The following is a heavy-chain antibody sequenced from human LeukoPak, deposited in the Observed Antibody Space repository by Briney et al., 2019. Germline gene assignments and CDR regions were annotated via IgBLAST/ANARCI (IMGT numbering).Heavy chain of an antibody. CDR2: TYYRSKWYN. CDR1: GDSVSSNSAA. CDR3: ARDVWSLSSSTPPTKPRTQAYGMDV. V-gene: IGHV6-1*01. J-gene: IGHJ6*02. D-gene: IGHD6-13*01. Sequence: SQTLSLTCAISGDSVSSNSAAWNWIRQSPSRGLEWLGRTYYRSKWYNDYAVSVKSRITINPDTSKNQFSLQLNSVTPEDTAVYYCARDVWSLSSSTPPTKPRTQAYGMDVWGQGTTVTVSS.